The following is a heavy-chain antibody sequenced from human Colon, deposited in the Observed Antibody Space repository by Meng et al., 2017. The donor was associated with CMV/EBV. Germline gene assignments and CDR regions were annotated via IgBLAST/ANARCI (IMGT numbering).Heavy chain of an antibody. D-gene: IGHD1-26*01. CDR2: MNPHSGDT. CDR1: GSPFPGYT. Sequence: TFSCNASGSPFPGYTIHWVRPAGEQGPEWLGYMNPHSGDTAYAQKFQGGITMTRDTAISAAYMVLSSLRSEDTTVYYCATSFYSGLPWGQGTLVTVSS. V-gene: IGHV1-8*01. CDR3: ATSFYSGLP. J-gene: IGHJ5*02.